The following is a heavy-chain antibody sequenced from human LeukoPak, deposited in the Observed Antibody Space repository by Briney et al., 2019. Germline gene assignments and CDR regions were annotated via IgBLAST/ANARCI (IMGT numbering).Heavy chain of an antibody. J-gene: IGHJ4*02. CDR1: GFTFSSDA. CDR3: AKFVTTAYYFDY. V-gene: IGHV3-23*01. Sequence: GGSLRLSCAASGFTFSSDAMSWVREAPGEGLEWVSGISVSGGSTYYADSVKGRFPISRDNSNNTWYLQMNSLRAEDTAVDYCAKFVTTAYYFDYCGEGTLVTVSS. D-gene: IGHD4-11*01. CDR2: ISVSGGST.